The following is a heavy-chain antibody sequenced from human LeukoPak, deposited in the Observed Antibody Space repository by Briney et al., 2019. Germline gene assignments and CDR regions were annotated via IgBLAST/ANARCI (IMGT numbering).Heavy chain of an antibody. CDR1: GFTVSSNY. CDR2: IYSGGST. J-gene: IGHJ4*02. Sequence: GGSLRLSCAASGFTVSSNYMSWVRQAPGKGLEWVSVIYSGGSTYYADSVKGRFTISRDNSKNTLYLQMNSLRAEDTAVYYCAKTNDYSNPFDYWGQGTLVTVSS. CDR3: AKTNDYSNPFDY. V-gene: IGHV3-66*01. D-gene: IGHD4-11*01.